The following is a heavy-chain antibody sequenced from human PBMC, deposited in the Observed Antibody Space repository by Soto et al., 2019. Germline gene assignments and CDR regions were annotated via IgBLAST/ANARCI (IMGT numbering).Heavy chain of an antibody. Sequence: QVQLQESGPGLVKPSETLSLTCTVSGGSINSYYWSWIRQPPGKGLEWIGYIYSSGSTNYDPSLXSXAXXSVDTSKNQFSLKLRSVTAADTAVYYCVRTNHFDYWGQGTLVTVSS. J-gene: IGHJ4*02. V-gene: IGHV4-59*01. CDR3: VRTNHFDY. CDR1: GGSINSYY. CDR2: IYSSGST.